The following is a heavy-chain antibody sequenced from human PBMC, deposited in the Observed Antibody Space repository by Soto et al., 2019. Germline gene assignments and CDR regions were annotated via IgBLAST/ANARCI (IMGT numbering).Heavy chain of an antibody. D-gene: IGHD3-10*01. V-gene: IGHV3-30*18. J-gene: IGHJ4*02. CDR3: AKDRMGAGVRGYFDY. CDR1: GFTFSSYG. Sequence: QVQLVESGGGVVQRGRSLRLSCAASGFTFSSYGMHWVRQAPGKGLEWLAVIIYDGSTKYYADSVKGRFTISRDNSKSTLYLQMNSLRAEDTAVYYCAKDRMGAGVRGYFDYWGQGTLVTVSS. CDR2: IIYDGSTK.